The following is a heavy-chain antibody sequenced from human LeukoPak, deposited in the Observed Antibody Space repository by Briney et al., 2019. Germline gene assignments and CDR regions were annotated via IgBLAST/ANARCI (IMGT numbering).Heavy chain of an antibody. Sequence: PGGNLRFSCAASAFTFSSDRMNWVRQAPGKGLKWVSSISSSSSYIYYADSVKGRFTISRDNAKNSLFLQMNSLRAEDTAVYYCARSGVVVAALERGVANWFDPWGQGTLVTVSS. CDR2: ISSSSSYI. D-gene: IGHD2-15*01. CDR3: ARSGVVVAALERGVANWFDP. V-gene: IGHV3-21*01. CDR1: AFTFSSDR. J-gene: IGHJ5*02.